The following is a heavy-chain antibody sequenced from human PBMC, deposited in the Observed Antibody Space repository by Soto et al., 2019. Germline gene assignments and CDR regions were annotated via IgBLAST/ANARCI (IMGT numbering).Heavy chain of an antibody. Sequence: SETRSLPCTLCSGSISSDYWSWIRQPAMKRIECIGRISTSGSTIYNPSRKSRVTMSVDRSKNQCSLKLSSVTAAETAVYYCARDKEQQPDWDDYYNYHGMDVCGQGTTVTVSS. J-gene: IGHJ6*02. D-gene: IGHD6-13*01. CDR1: SGSISSDY. V-gene: IGHV4-4*07. CDR3: ARDKEQQPDWDDYYNYHGMDV. CDR2: ISTSGST.